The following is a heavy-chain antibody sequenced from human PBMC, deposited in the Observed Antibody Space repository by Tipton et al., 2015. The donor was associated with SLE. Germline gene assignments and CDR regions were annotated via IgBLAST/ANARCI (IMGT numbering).Heavy chain of an antibody. J-gene: IGHJ4*02. V-gene: IGHV5-51*01. CDR3: ARHHNQAFDY. D-gene: IGHD1-14*01. CDR2: IYPGGSDT. Sequence: QLVQSGPEVKRPGESLKISCKASGYSFSNNWIGWVRQVPGKGPEWVALIYPGGSDTTYSPSFQGQVTISADKSINTAYPQWTSMRASDSAMYYCARHHNQAFDYWGQGSLVTVSS. CDR1: GYSFSNNW.